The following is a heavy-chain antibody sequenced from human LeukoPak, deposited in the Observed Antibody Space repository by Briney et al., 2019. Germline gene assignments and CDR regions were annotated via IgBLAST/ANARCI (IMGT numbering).Heavy chain of an antibody. CDR1: GFTFSNYN. CDR3: AKGLNSYGYYYYMDV. J-gene: IGHJ6*03. Sequence: GGSLRLSCAASGFTFSNYNMNWVRQAPGKGLEWVSSITSTSSYIYYADSVKGRFTISRDNAENSLYLQMNSLRVEDTAVYYCAKGLNSYGYYYYMDVWGKGTTVTVSS. D-gene: IGHD5-18*01. V-gene: IGHV3-21*01. CDR2: ITSTSSYI.